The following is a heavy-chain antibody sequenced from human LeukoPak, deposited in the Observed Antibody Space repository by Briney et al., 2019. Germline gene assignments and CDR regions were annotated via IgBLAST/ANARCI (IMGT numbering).Heavy chain of an antibody. CDR1: GFPFSNYW. V-gene: IGHV3-7*03. CDR3: AKDRDPVYGSGSSFDY. D-gene: IGHD3-10*01. J-gene: IGHJ4*02. CDR2: MKEDGGEI. Sequence: GSLRLSCAASGFPFSNYWMSWVRQAPGKGLEWVANMKEDGGEINYVDSVKGRFTISRDNSKNTLYLQMNSLRAEDTAVYYCAKDRDPVYGSGSSFDYWGQGTLVTVSS.